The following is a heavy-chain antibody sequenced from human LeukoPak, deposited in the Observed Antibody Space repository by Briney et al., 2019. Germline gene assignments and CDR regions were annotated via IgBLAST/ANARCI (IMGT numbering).Heavy chain of an antibody. V-gene: IGHV1-3*01. CDR1: GYTFTSYA. Sequence: ASVKVSCKASGYTFTSYAMHWVRQAPGQRLEWMGWINAGNGNTEYLQKFQGRVTITRDTSASTAYMELSSLRSEDTAVYYCARDLPNFDYWGQGTLVTVSS. CDR3: ARDLPNFDY. J-gene: IGHJ4*02. CDR2: INAGNGNT.